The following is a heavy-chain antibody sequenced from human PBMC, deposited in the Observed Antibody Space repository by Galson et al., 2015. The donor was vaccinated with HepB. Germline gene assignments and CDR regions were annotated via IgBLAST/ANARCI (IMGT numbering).Heavy chain of an antibody. CDR2: IIPIFGTA. Sequence: QSGAEVKKPGESLRISCKASGGTFSSYAISWVRQAPGQGLEWMGGIIPIFGTANYAQKFQGRVTITADESTSTAYMELSSLRSEDTAVYYCARETVVVVPATTPYYYYYYMDVWGKGTTVTVSS. D-gene: IGHD2-2*01. CDR3: ARETVVVVPATTPYYYYYYMDV. J-gene: IGHJ6*03. CDR1: GGTFSSYA. V-gene: IGHV1-69*01.